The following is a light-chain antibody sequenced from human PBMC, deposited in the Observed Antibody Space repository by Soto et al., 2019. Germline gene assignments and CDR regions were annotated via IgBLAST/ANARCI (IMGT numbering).Light chain of an antibody. Sequence: DIVMTQSPDSLAVSLGERATINCKSSQSVLYSSNNKNYLAWYQQKPGQPPKLLIYWASTRESGVPDRFSGSGSGTDLPLTISSLQVEDVAFYYRQQYYSTVHTFGRGTKLEIK. J-gene: IGKJ2*01. CDR1: QSVLYSSNNKNY. V-gene: IGKV4-1*01. CDR3: QQYYSTVHT. CDR2: WAS.